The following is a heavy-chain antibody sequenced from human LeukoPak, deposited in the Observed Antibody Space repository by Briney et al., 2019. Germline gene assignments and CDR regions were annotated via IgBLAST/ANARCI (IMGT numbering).Heavy chain of an antibody. V-gene: IGHV3-23*01. Sequence: GGSLRLSCAASGFTFSSYAMSWVRQAPGKGLEWVSGIIDSGDITYCANSVKGRFTISRDNSKNTLYLQMNSLRAEDTAVYYCAKLGGQEVYNYYVGVWGKGTTVAVSS. D-gene: IGHD3-16*01. CDR2: IIDSGDIT. CDR3: AKLGGQEVYNYYVGV. CDR1: GFTFSSYA. J-gene: IGHJ6*03.